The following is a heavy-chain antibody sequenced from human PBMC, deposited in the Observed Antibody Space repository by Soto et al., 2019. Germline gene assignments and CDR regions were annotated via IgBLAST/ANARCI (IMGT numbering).Heavy chain of an antibody. CDR1: GGSISSYY. J-gene: IGHJ6*03. CDR2: IYYSGST. D-gene: IGHD3-16*01. Sequence: SETLSLTCTVSGGSISSYYWSWIRQPPGKGLEWIGYIYYSGSTNYNPSLKSRVTISVDTSKNQFSLKLSSVTAADTAVYYCARRAGITYYYYMDVWGKGTTVTVSS. CDR3: ARRAGITYYYYMDV. V-gene: IGHV4-59*08.